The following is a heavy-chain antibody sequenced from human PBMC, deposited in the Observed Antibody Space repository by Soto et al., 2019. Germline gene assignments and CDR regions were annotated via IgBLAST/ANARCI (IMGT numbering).Heavy chain of an antibody. D-gene: IGHD2-15*01. CDR3: ARRCCSGGSCYYCYGSDV. V-gene: IGHV4-31*03. J-gene: IGHJ6*02. CDR1: GGSISSGGYY. Sequence: QVQLQESGRGLVKPSQTLSLTCTVSGGSISSGGYYWSGIRQHPGKGLEWIGYMYYSGSNYYNSSLKSRVTIAVDTSKNQFSLKLSSVTAADTAVYDCARRCCSGGSCYYCYGSDVWGQGTTVTVSS. CDR2: MYYSGSN.